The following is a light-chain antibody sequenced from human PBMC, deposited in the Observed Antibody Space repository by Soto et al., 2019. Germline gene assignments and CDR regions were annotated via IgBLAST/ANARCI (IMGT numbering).Light chain of an antibody. V-gene: IGKV1-5*01. J-gene: IGKJ4*01. CDR2: DAS. Sequence: DIQMTQSPSTLSASVGDRVTITCRASQSISRWLAWYQQKPGKAPKLLIYDASSLESGVPSRSSGSGSGTEFTLTFGSLQLNDFPADHCEHYNGQSGVTFGGGTKVEIK. CDR1: QSISRW. CDR3: EHYNGQSGVT.